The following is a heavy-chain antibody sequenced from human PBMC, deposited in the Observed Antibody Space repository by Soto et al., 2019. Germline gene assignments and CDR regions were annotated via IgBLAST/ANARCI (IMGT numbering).Heavy chain of an antibody. D-gene: IGHD2-21*01. J-gene: IGHJ4*02. CDR1: GGSITSNW. Sequence: QVQLQESGPGLMKPSGTLSLTCAVSGGSITSNWWSWVRQPPGKGLEWIAEIFHTGSANYNPSLMGRLTISMDKSRNHLSLNLNSVTAADTAVYYCARHIAVSGTRGFDHWGQGTLATVSS. CDR3: ARHIAVSGTRGFDH. CDR2: IFHTGSA. V-gene: IGHV4-4*02.